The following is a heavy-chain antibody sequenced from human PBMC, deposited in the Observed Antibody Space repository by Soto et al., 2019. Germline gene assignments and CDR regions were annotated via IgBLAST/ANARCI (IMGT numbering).Heavy chain of an antibody. CDR1: GGSISSYY. Sequence: SETLSLTCTVSGGSISSYYWSWIRQPPGKGLEWIGYIYYSGSTNYNPSLKSRVTISVDTSKNQFSLKLSSVTAADTAVYYCARVKQYYDFWSGYRVSNWFDTWGQGTLVNVS. CDR2: IYYSGST. J-gene: IGHJ5*02. CDR3: ARVKQYYDFWSGYRVSNWFDT. V-gene: IGHV4-59*01. D-gene: IGHD3-3*01.